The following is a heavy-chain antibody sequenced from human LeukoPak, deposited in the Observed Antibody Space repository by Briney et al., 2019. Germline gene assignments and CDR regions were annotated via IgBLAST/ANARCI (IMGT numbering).Heavy chain of an antibody. D-gene: IGHD1-26*01. Sequence: GSLRLSCAASGFTFSSYWMSWVRQPPGQGLEWIGEINHSGSTNYNPSLTSRVTISVDTSKNQFSLKLSSVTAADTAVYYCASLSGSYWLGDDDYWGQGTLVTVSS. CDR3: ASLSGSYWLGDDDY. CDR1: GFTFSSYW. CDR2: INHSGST. J-gene: IGHJ4*02. V-gene: IGHV4-34*01.